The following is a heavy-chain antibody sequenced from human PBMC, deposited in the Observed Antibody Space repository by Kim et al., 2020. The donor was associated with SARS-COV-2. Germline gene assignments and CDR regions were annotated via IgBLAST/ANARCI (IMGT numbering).Heavy chain of an antibody. D-gene: IGHD3-10*01. Sequence: GGSLRLSCAASGFTFSSYDMHWVRQATGKGLEWVSAIGTAGDTYYPGSVKGRFTISRENAKNSLYLQMNSLRAGDTAVYYCARVNYYYNGMDVWGQGTTVTVSS. CDR3: ARVNYYYNGMDV. CDR2: IGTAGDT. J-gene: IGHJ6*02. V-gene: IGHV3-13*01. CDR1: GFTFSSYD.